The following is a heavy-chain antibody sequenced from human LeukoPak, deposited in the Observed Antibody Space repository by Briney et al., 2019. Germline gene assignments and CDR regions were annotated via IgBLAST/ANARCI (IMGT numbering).Heavy chain of an antibody. CDR2: IKSDGSNT. V-gene: IGHV3-74*01. Sequence: QPGGSLRLSCAASGFTFSNYWMHWVRQAPGKGLVWVSRIKSDGSNTIYADSVKGRFTISRDNAKNTLYLQMNSLRAEDTAVYYCAREGLIVGATKGLDYRGQGTLVTVSS. CDR3: AREGLIVGATKGLDY. D-gene: IGHD1-26*01. J-gene: IGHJ4*02. CDR1: GFTFSNYW.